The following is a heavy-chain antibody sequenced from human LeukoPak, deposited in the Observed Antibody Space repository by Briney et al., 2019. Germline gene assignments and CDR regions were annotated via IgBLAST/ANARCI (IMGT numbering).Heavy chain of an antibody. CDR1: GLTFSSYS. Sequence: GGSLRLSCAAYGLTFSSYSMNWVRQAPGKGLEWVSSISSSNSYIYYADSVKDRFTISRDNAKHSLYLQMNSLRAEDTAVYYCARGPNYYGSGVDYWGQGTLVTVSS. CDR2: ISSSNSYI. CDR3: ARGPNYYGSGVDY. J-gene: IGHJ4*02. V-gene: IGHV3-21*01. D-gene: IGHD3-10*01.